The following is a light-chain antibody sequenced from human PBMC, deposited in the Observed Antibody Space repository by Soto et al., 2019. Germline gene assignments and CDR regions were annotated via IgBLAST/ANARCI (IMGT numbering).Light chain of an antibody. V-gene: IGKV1-33*01. CDR1: QNINNY. CDR3: QQSYSTSSYT. J-gene: IGKJ2*01. Sequence: DIQMTQSPSSLSASVGDRVTITCQASQNINNYLNWYQQKPGRAPKLLIYDASNLEAGVPSRFRGSGSGTDFTFTISRLQPDDSATYYCQQSYSTSSYTFGQGTKLDI. CDR2: DAS.